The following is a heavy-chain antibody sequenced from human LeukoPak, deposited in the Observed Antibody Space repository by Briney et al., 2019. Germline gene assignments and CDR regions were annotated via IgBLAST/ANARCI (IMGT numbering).Heavy chain of an antibody. CDR2: IYYSGST. D-gene: IGHD3-22*01. J-gene: IGHJ3*02. CDR1: GGSISSGDYY. CDR3: ARGFYYYDSSVGEAFDI. V-gene: IGHV4-30-4*08. Sequence: SSETLSLTCTVSGGSISSGDYYWSWIRQPPGKGLEWIGYIYYSGSTYYNPSLKSRVTISVDTSKNLFSLKLSSVTAADTAVYYCARGFYYYDSSVGEAFDIWGQGTMVTVSS.